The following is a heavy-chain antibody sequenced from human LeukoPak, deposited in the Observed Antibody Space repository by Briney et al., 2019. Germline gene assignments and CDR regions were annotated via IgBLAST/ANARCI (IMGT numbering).Heavy chain of an antibody. Sequence: SETLSLTCAVYGGSFSGYYWSWIRQPPGKGLEWIGEINHSGSTNYNPSLKSRVTISVDTSKNQFSLKLTSVTAADTAVYYCARGVYNYGSDCYFDLWGRATLVTVSS. CDR2: INHSGST. V-gene: IGHV4-34*01. D-gene: IGHD5-18*01. J-gene: IGHJ2*01. CDR3: ARGVYNYGSDCYFDL. CDR1: GGSFSGYY.